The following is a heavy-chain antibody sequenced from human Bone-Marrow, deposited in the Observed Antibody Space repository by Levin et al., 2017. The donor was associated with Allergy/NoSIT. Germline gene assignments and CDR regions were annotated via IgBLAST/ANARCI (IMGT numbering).Heavy chain of an antibody. J-gene: IGHJ4*02. CDR2: IYSGGAFTT. CDR1: GFTFSDYY. D-gene: IGHD4-17*01. Sequence: GESLKISCAASGFTFSDYYMSWIRQAPGKGLEWISYIYSGGAFTTYYADSVKGRFTITRDNDRKSVYLEMHSLRAEDTAVYYCARDYGYGFDYWGQGTLVAVSS. CDR3: ARDYGYGFDY. V-gene: IGHV3-11*01.